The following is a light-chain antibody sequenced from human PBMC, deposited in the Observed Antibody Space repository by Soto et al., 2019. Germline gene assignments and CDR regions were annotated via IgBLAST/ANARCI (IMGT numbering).Light chain of an antibody. Sequence: QSVLTQPPSVSGAPGQRVTISCTGRSSNIGVGYYVHWYQQLPGTAPKLIIYGNSNRPSGVPDRFSGSKSGTSASLAITGLQAEDEADYYCQSYDSSLSGYVFGTGTKLTVL. J-gene: IGLJ1*01. CDR1: SSNIGVGYY. V-gene: IGLV1-40*01. CDR3: QSYDSSLSGYV. CDR2: GNS.